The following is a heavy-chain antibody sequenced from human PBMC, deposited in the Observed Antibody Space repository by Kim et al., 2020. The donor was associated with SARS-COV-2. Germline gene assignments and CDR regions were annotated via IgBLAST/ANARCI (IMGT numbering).Heavy chain of an antibody. Sequence: SETLSLTCTVSGGSISSYYWSWIRQPPGKGLEWIGYIYYSGSTNYNPSLKSRVTISVDTSKNQFSLKLSSVTAADTAVYYCAREGGESVIAVAGSGWFDPWGQGTLVTVSS. D-gene: IGHD6-19*01. CDR3: AREGGESVIAVAGSGWFDP. CDR2: IYYSGST. J-gene: IGHJ5*02. V-gene: IGHV4-59*01. CDR1: GGSISSYY.